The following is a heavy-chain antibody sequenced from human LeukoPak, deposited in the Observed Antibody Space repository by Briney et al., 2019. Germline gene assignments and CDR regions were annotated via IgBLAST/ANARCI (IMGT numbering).Heavy chain of an antibody. D-gene: IGHD5-18*01. CDR1: GFTFSTYY. CDR2: ITTSSSYI. J-gene: IGHJ4*02. V-gene: IGHV3-21*01. Sequence: GGSLRLSCAASGFTFSTYYMNWVRQAPGKGLEWVSSITTSSSYIYYADSVKGRFTISRDNAKNSLYLQMDSLRAEDTAVYYCARDLGGYSYGSHFDYWGQGTLVTVSS. CDR3: ARDLGGYSYGSHFDY.